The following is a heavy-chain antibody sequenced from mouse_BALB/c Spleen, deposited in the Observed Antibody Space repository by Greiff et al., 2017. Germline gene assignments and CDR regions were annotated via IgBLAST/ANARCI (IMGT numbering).Heavy chain of an antibody. Sequence: EVHLVESGGGLVQPKGSLKLSCAASGFTFNTYAMNWVRQAPGKGLEWVARIRSKSNNYATYYADSVKDRFTISRDDSQSMLYLQMNNLKTEDTAMYYCVRQPAYYRYDRAMDYWGQGTSVTVSS. D-gene: IGHD2-14*01. CDR2: IRSKSNNYAT. J-gene: IGHJ4*01. CDR1: GFTFNTYA. V-gene: IGHV10-1*02. CDR3: VRQPAYYRYDRAMDY.